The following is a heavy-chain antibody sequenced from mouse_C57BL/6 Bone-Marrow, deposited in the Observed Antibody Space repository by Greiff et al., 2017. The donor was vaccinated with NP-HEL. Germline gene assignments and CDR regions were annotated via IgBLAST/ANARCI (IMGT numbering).Heavy chain of an antibody. CDR3: AREREGDYVGRVYFDY. V-gene: IGHV14-2*01. D-gene: IGHD2-4*01. CDR1: GFNIKDYY. CDR2: IDPEDGET. Sequence: EVKLQESGAELVKPGASVKLSCTASGFNIKDYYMHWVKQRTEQGLEWIGRIDPEDGETKYAPKFQGKATITADTSSNTAYLQLSSLTSEDTAVYYCAREREGDYVGRVYFDYWGQGTTLTVSS. J-gene: IGHJ2*01.